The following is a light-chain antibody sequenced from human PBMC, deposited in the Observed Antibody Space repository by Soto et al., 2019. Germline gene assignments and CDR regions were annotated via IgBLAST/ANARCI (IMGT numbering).Light chain of an antibody. CDR3: QKYAVSPIT. CDR2: AAS. CDR1: RAGGESY. V-gene: IGKV3-20*01. J-gene: IGKJ5*01. Sequence: DIVSTHAPVTPHLTPGEAATLSCRASRAGGESYLAWYQQKAGQAPRLVIYAASTRATGVPDRFSGSGSGTDFTLTISRLESEDFAVFYCQKYAVSPITFGQGTRLE.